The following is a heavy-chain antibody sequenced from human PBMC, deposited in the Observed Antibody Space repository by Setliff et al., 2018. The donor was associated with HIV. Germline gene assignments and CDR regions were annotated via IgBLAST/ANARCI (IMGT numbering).Heavy chain of an antibody. D-gene: IGHD3-3*01. CDR3: SRGPTIRGSFTGVVYTAPLPSFDT. CDR2: INNYGVT. CDR1: GGSFSGFS. V-gene: IGHV4-34*01. J-gene: IGHJ4*02. Sequence: SETLSLTCAVYGGSFSGFSWNWIRQPPGKGLAWIGDINNYGVTLYNSSLEGRVTISVDTSKNQFSLTLKSLTVADKALYFCSRGPTIRGSFTGVVYTAPLPSFDTWSQGSLVTVSS.